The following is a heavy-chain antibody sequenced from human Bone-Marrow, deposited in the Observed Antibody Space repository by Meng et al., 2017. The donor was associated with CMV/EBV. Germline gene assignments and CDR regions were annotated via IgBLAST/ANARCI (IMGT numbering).Heavy chain of an antibody. CDR1: GYTFTSYG. CDR3: STFPRGYAYYYYGMDV. V-gene: IGHV1-18*01. Sequence: ASVKVSCKASGYTFTSYGISWVRQAPGQGLEWMGWISPYNGNTNHAQKLQGRVTMTTDTSASPAYMELSSLRSEDTAVYYCSTFPRGYAYYYYGMDVWGQGTTVTVSS. D-gene: IGHD3-3*01. J-gene: IGHJ6*02. CDR2: ISPYNGNT.